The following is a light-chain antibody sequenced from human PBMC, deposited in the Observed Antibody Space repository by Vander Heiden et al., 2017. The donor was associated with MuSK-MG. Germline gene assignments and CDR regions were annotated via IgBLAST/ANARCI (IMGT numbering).Light chain of an antibody. CDR3: QQYLTSRS. Sequence: EVLLTQSPGTLSLSPGDRTTRSCSSSPTIDTSLAWYQQKPGQAPRLLVYDASSRGTAIPDSFSGSGSETNFTLTSSRLEHEDFAEYYGQQYLTSRSFGQGTKVDIK. V-gene: IGKV3-20*01. J-gene: IGKJ1*01. CDR1: PTIDTS. CDR2: DAS.